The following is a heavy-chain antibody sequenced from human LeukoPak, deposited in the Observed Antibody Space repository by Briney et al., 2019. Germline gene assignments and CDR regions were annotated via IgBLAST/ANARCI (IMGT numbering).Heavy chain of an antibody. D-gene: IGHD1-26*01. CDR3: ARAPSSSGDYYLQFDY. CDR1: GYTFTNHG. CDR2: ISASNGRT. V-gene: IGHV1-18*01. Sequence: GASVKVSCKVSGYTFTNHGITWVRQAPGRGLEWMGWISASNGRTNYAQKAQGRLTMTTDTTSSTAYMELRGLTSDDTAVYYCARAPSSSGDYYLQFDYWGQGTLVAVSS. J-gene: IGHJ4*02.